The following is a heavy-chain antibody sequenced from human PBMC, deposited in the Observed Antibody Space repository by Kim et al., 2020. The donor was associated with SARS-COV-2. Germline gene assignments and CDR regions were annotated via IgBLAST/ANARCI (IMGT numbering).Heavy chain of an antibody. CDR3: AKDIIETLDAFDI. Sequence: GGSLRLSCAASGFTFDDYAMHWVRQAPGKGLEWVSGISWNSGSIGYADSVKGRFTISRDNAKNSLYLQMNSLRAEDTASYYCAKDIIETLDAFDIWGQGT. CDR1: GFTFDDYA. D-gene: IGHD1-26*01. CDR2: ISWNSGSI. J-gene: IGHJ3*02. V-gene: IGHV3-9*01.